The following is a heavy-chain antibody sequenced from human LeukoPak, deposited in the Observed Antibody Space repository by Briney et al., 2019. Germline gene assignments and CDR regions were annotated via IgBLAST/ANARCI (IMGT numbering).Heavy chain of an antibody. Sequence: ASVKVSCKASGYTFTDYYMHWVRQAPGQGLEWMGWINPNTDGTNYAQKFQGRVTMTRDTSISTAYMELSRLRSDDTAVYYCARGRPESSGWSPDYWGQGTLVTVDS. J-gene: IGHJ4*02. D-gene: IGHD6-19*01. V-gene: IGHV1-2*02. CDR2: INPNTDGT. CDR3: ARGRPESSGWSPDY. CDR1: GYTFTDYY.